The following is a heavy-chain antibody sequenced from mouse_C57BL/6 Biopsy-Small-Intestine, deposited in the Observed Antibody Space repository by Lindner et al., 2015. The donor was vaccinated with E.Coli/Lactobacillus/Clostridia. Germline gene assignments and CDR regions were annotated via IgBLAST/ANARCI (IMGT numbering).Heavy chain of an antibody. J-gene: IGHJ3*01. V-gene: IGHV1-55*01. D-gene: IGHD2-4*01. CDR3: AVFFCDNDGAY. Sequence: VQLQESGAELVKPGSSVKMSCKASGYTFTNYWITWMKQRPGQGLEWVGDIFLGSGSTNYNEKFRNKATLTVDTSSRTASMQLSSLTSEDSAVYYCAVFFCDNDGAYWGQGTLVTVSA. CDR1: GYTFTNYW. CDR2: IFLGSGST.